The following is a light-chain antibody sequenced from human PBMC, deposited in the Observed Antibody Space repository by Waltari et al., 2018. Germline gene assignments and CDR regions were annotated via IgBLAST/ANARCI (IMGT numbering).Light chain of an antibody. V-gene: IGLV2-14*01. J-gene: IGLJ3*02. CDR2: DVS. Sequence: SALTQPASVSRSPVLSSHISFPRTSRAVGCYYYVSWYQQHPGKAPKLMIYDVSKRPSGVSNRFSGSKSGNTASLTISGLQAEDEADYYCSSYTSSSPLVFGGGTKLTVL. CDR1: SRAVGCYYY. CDR3: SSYTSSSPLV.